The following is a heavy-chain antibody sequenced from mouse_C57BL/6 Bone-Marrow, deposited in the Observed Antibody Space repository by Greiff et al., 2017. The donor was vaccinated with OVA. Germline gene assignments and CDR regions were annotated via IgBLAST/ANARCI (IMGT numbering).Heavy chain of an antibody. CDR3: ARHGDYGSFFDY. CDR2: ISSGGSYN. D-gene: IGHD1-1*01. Sequence: EVQGVESGGDLVKPGGSLKLSCAASGFTFSSYGMSWVRQTPDKRLEWVATISSGGSYNYYPDSVKGRFTISRDNSKNTHYLQMSSLKSEDTAMYYCARHGDYGSFFDYWGQGTTLTVSS. V-gene: IGHV5-6*01. CDR1: GFTFSSYG. J-gene: IGHJ2*01.